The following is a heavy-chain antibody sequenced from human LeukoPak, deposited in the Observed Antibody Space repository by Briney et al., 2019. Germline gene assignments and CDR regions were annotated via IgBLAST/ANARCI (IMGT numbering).Heavy chain of an antibody. CDR1: GGSISSYY. J-gene: IGHJ4*02. CDR3: ASTGRTGSESRILDY. V-gene: IGHV4-4*09. CDR2: IYTSGST. Sequence: KPSETLSLTCTVSGGSISSYYWSWIRQPPGKGLEWIGYIYTSGSTNYNPSLKSRVTISVDTSKNQFSLKLSSVTAADTAVYYCASTGRTGSESRILDYWGQGTLVTVSS. D-gene: IGHD1-1*01.